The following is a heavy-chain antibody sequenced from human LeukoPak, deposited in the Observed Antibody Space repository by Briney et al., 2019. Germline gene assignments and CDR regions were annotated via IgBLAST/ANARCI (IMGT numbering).Heavy chain of an antibody. V-gene: IGHV3-7*01. CDR3: VAYYDILTGYKY. CDR2: IKEDGSEK. D-gene: IGHD3-9*01. CDR1: GFTFSSYW. Sequence: GGSLRLSCAASGFTFSSYWMSWVRQAPGKGLEWVANIKEDGSEKYYVDSVKDRITISRDNAKNSLYLQMNSLRAEDTAVYYCVAYYDILTGYKYWGQGTLVTVSS. J-gene: IGHJ4*02.